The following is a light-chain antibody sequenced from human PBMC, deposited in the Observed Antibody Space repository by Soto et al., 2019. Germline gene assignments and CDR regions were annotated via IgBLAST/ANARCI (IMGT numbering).Light chain of an antibody. V-gene: IGKV1-5*03. Sequence: DIPMTQSPATLSASVGDRVSITCRASQSVSSWLAWYQQKQGKAPKLPIYKTSTLQSGVPSRFGGSGSGTDFTLTIRSLQADDFATYYCQQYDGGSTFGQGTKVEI. CDR3: QQYDGGST. CDR2: KTS. CDR1: QSVSSW. J-gene: IGKJ1*01.